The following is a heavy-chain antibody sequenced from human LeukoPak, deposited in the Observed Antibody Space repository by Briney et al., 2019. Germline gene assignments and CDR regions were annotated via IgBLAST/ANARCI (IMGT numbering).Heavy chain of an antibody. D-gene: IGHD3-22*01. CDR2: ISGSGGST. CDR1: GFTFSGYS. V-gene: IGHV3-23*01. Sequence: GGSLRLSCTASGFTFSGYSMNWIRQAPGKGLEWVSAISGSGGSTYYADSVKGRFTISRDNSKNTLYLQMNSLRAEDTAVYYCAKDQEGVTMIVVVHFDYWGQGTLVTVSS. J-gene: IGHJ4*02. CDR3: AKDQEGVTMIVVVHFDY.